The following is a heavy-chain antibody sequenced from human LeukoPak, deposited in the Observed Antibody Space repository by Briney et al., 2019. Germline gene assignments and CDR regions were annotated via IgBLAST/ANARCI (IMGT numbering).Heavy chain of an antibody. J-gene: IGHJ6*02. CDR2: IYPGDSDT. Sequence: GESLKISCKGSGYSFTSYWIGWVRPMPGKGLEWMGIIYPGDSDTRYSPSFQGQVTISVDKSINTAFLQWSSLKASDSAMYYCARREYPGSSVDVWGQGTTVTVSS. CDR1: GYSFTSYW. D-gene: IGHD6-6*01. CDR3: ARREYPGSSVDV. V-gene: IGHV5-51*01.